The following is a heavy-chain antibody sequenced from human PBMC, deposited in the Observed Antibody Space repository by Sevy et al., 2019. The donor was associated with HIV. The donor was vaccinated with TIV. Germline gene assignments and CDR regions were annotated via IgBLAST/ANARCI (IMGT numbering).Heavy chain of an antibody. D-gene: IGHD3-16*01. CDR1: GYNFTSYY. V-gene: IGHV1-46*01. CDR3: TRVRSFGFEY. J-gene: IGHJ4*02. Sequence: ASVKVSWKAAGYNFTSYYIHWVRQAPGQGLEWMEIITPSGDTTTYSQKFQGRVTMTSETSTSTVYMELGSLRYDDTALYYCTRVRSFGFEYWGQGTLVTVSS. CDR2: ITPSGDTT.